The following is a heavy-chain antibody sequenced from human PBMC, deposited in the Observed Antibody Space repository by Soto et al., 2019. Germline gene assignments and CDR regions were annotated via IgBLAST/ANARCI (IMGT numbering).Heavy chain of an antibody. CDR2: ISGSGGST. V-gene: IGHV3-23*01. CDR3: AKSPTYSDDFCSGYYTFDP. D-gene: IGHD3-3*01. Sequence: GGSLRLSCAASGFTFSSYAMSWFRQAPVNGLEWVSAISGSGGSTYYADSVKGRFTISRDNSKNTLYLQMNSLRAEDTAVYYCAKSPTYSDDFCSGYYTFDPWGQGTLVTVSS. CDR1: GFTFSSYA. J-gene: IGHJ5*02.